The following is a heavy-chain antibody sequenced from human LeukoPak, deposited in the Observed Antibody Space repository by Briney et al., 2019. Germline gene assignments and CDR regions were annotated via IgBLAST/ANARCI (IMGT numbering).Heavy chain of an antibody. D-gene: IGHD3-10*01. CDR3: ARGGYYGSGSLTYFDY. V-gene: IGHV4-39*07. CDR1: GGSISSSRDY. Sequence: KPSETLSLTCTVSGGSISSSRDYWGWIRQPPGKGVEWIGSIYYSGSTYYNPSLKSRVTISVDTSKNQFSLKLSSVTAADTAVYYCARGGYYGSGSLTYFDYWGQGTLVTVSS. J-gene: IGHJ4*02. CDR2: IYYSGST.